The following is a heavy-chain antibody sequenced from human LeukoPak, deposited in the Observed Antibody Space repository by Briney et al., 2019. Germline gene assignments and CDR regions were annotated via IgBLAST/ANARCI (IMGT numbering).Heavy chain of an antibody. CDR3: ARGECYYDSSGYPGY. Sequence: GRSLRLSCAASGFTFSSYGMHWVRQAPGKGLEWVAVIWFDGNNKYYADSVKGRFTISRDNSKNTLYLQMNSLRAEDTAVYYCARGECYYDSSGYPGYWGQGSLVTVSS. CDR2: IWFDGNNK. J-gene: IGHJ4*02. CDR1: GFTFSSYG. V-gene: IGHV3-33*01. D-gene: IGHD3-22*01.